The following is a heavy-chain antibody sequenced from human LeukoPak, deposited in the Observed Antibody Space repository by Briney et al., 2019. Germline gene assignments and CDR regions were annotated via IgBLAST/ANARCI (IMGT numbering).Heavy chain of an antibody. J-gene: IGHJ5*02. CDR2: INPNSGAT. D-gene: IGHD6-13*01. CDR1: GYTFTALY. Sequence: GASVKVSCKASGYTFTALYMYWVRQAPGQGLEWMGWINPNSGATNYAQKFQGRVTMTRDTSISTAYMELSRLRSDDTAVYYCARAHHIAAAGYNWFDPWGQGTLVTDSS. V-gene: IGHV1-2*02. CDR3: ARAHHIAAAGYNWFDP.